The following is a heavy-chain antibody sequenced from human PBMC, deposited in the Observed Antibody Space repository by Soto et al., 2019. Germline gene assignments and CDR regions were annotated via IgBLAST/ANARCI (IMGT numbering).Heavy chain of an antibody. CDR3: ARDGSSSGHQYDY. CDR1: GFTFSRYS. CDR2: ISSSSSYI. D-gene: IGHD6-19*01. V-gene: IGHV3-21*01. J-gene: IGHJ4*02. Sequence: GGSLRLSCAASGFTFSRYSMNWVRQAPGKGLEWVSSISSSSSYIYYADSVKGRFTISRDNAKNSLYLQMNSLRAEDTAVYYCARDGSSSGHQYDYWGQGTLVTVSS.